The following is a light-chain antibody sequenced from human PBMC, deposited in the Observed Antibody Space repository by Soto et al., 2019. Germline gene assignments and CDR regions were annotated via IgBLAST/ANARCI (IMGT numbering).Light chain of an antibody. Sequence: GLAPSAPPLSFSPGARATLSCRASQSVDGNYLAWHQQKPGQAPRLLIYGVSSRATGIPDRFSGSGSGTDFTLTISRLEPEDFAVYYCQQHANWLLTFGGGTKVDVK. V-gene: IGKV3D-20*02. J-gene: IGKJ4*01. CDR1: QSVDGNY. CDR2: GVS. CDR3: QQHANWLLT.